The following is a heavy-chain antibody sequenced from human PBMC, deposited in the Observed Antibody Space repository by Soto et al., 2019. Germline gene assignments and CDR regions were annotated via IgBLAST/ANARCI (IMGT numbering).Heavy chain of an antibody. J-gene: IGHJ6*02. D-gene: IGHD5-18*01. V-gene: IGHV1-24*01. CDR3: ATPGYSYGRYYYGMDV. Sequence: ASVKVSCKVSGYTLTELSMHWVRQAPGKGLEWMGGFDPEDGETIYAQKFQGRVTMTEDTSTDTAYMELSSLRSEDTAVYYCATPGYSYGRYYYGMDVWGQGTTVTVSS. CDR2: FDPEDGET. CDR1: GYTLTELS.